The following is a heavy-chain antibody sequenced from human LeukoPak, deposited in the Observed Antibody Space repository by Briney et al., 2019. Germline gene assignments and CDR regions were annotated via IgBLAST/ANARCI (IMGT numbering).Heavy chain of an antibody. V-gene: IGHV3-7*03. CDR2: IKQDGSEK. CDR3: ASRTMVRGVMGVDY. Sequence: GGSLRLSCAASGFTFSSYWMSWVRQAPGKGLEWVANIKQDGSEKYYVDSVKGRFTISRDNAKNSLYLQMNSLRAEDTAVYYCASRTMVRGVMGVDYWGQGTLVTVSS. CDR1: GFTFSSYW. J-gene: IGHJ4*02. D-gene: IGHD3-10*01.